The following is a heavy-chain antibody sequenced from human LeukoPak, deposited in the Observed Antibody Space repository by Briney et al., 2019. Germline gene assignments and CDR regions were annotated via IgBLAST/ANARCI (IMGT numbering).Heavy chain of an antibody. D-gene: IGHD3-22*01. V-gene: IGHV1-69*04. CDR2: IIPILGIA. CDR1: GGTFSSYA. J-gene: IGHJ4*02. CDR3: ARATYYYDSSGHDY. Sequence: SVTVSCKASGGTFSSYAISWVRQAPGQGLEWMGRIIPILGIANYAQKFQGRVTITADKSTSTAYMELSSLRSEDTAVYYCARATYYYDSSGHDYWGQGTLVTVSS.